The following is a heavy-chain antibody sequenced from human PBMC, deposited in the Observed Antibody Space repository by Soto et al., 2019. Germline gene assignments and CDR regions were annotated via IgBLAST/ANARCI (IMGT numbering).Heavy chain of an antibody. D-gene: IGHD3-10*01. CDR1: GFTFSSYA. CDR2: ISGSGGNT. J-gene: IGHJ5*02. V-gene: IGHV3-23*01. Sequence: GGSLRLSCAASGFTFSSYAMSWVRQAPGKGLEWVSAISGSGGNTYYADSVKGRFTISRDNSKNTLYLQMNSLRAEDTAVYYCAKSYGSGSYALLNWFDPWGQGTLVT. CDR3: AKSYGSGSYALLNWFDP.